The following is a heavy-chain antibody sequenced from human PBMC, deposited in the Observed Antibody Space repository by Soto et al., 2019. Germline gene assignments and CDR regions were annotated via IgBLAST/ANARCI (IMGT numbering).Heavy chain of an antibody. CDR2: ISYDGSNK. CDR1: GFTFSSYG. CDR3: ATFGGSVLLDY. V-gene: IGHV3-30*03. Sequence: GGSLRLSCAASGFTFSSYGMHLVRQAPGKGLEWVAVISYDGSNKYYADSVKGRFTISRDNSKNTLHLQMNSLRSEDTAVYYCATFGGSVLLDYWGQGTLVTVSS. D-gene: IGHD2-15*01. J-gene: IGHJ4*02.